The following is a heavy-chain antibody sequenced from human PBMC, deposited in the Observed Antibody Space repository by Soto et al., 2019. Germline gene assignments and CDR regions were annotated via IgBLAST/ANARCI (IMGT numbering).Heavy chain of an antibody. Sequence: WASVKVSCKASGGTLSSYAISWVRQAPGQGLEWMGGIIPIFGTANYAQKFQGRVTITADESTSTAYMELSSLRSEDTAVYYCARDLSGYSYGQLDYWGQGTLVTVSS. CDR2: IIPIFGTA. J-gene: IGHJ4*02. V-gene: IGHV1-69*13. CDR1: GGTLSSYA. D-gene: IGHD5-18*01. CDR3: ARDLSGYSYGQLDY.